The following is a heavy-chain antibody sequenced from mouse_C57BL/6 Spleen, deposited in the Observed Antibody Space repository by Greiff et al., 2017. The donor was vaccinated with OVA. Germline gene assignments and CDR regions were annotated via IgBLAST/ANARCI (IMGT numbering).Heavy chain of an antibody. J-gene: IGHJ2*01. Sequence: VQLQQSGPELVKPGASVKISCKASGYTFTDYYMNWVKQSHGKSLEWIGDINPNNGGTSYNQKFKGKATLTVDKSSSPAYMELRSLTSEDSAVYYCERRLDYFDYWGQGTTLTVSS. V-gene: IGHV1-26*01. CDR3: ERRLDYFDY. D-gene: IGHD1-2*01. CDR1: GYTFTDYY. CDR2: INPNNGGT.